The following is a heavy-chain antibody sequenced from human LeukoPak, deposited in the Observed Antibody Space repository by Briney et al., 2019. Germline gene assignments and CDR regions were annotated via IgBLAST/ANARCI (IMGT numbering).Heavy chain of an antibody. CDR3: ARAPSDYYDFWSGYYRNLYYFDY. CDR2: IQSKADGGTT. J-gene: IGHJ4*02. V-gene: IGHV3-15*01. D-gene: IGHD3-3*01. Sequence: PGGSLRLSCSASGFTFSNAWMSWVRQAPGKGLEWVGRIQSKADGGTTDYAAPVKGRFTISRDDSKNTVYLQMNSLRAEDTAVYYCARAPSDYYDFWSGYYRNLYYFDYWGQGTLVTVSS. CDR1: GFTFSNAW.